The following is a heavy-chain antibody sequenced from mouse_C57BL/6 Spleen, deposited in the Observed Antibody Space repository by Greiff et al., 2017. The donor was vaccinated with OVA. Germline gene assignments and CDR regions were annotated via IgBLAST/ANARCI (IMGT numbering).Heavy chain of an antibody. D-gene: IGHD1-1*01. J-gene: IGHJ3*01. CDR2: INPNYGTT. CDR1: GYSFTDYY. Sequence: VQLQQPGPELVKPGASVKISCKASGYSFTDYYMNWVKQSHGKSLEWIGVINPNYGTTSYNQKFKGKATLTVDQSSSTAYMQLNSLTSEDSAVYYCARSGDGSSFWFAYWGQGTLVTVSA. CDR3: ARSGDGSSFWFAY. V-gene: IGHV1-39*01.